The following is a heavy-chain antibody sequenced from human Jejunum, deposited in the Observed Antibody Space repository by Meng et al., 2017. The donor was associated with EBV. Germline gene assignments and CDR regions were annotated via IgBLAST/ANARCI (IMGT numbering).Heavy chain of an antibody. D-gene: IGHD6-19*01. CDR3: TTNPSQWDH. CDR1: GFAFSNAW. V-gene: IGHV3-15*01. Sequence: EWQLVEFGGGLVQPGGALSLSCAVSGFAFSNAWMSWVRQAPGKGPERVARIKSKIDGGTTDYATAVKGRFTISRDDSKNTLYLQMNGLRTEDTALYYCTTNPSQWDHWGQGTLVTVSS. J-gene: IGHJ4*02. CDR2: IKSKIDGGTT.